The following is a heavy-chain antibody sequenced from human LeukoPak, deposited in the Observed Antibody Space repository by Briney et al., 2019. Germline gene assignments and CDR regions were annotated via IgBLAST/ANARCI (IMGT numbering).Heavy chain of an antibody. V-gene: IGHV3-30*04. CDR2: ISYDGSNK. CDR1: GFTFSSYA. CDR3: ARGRVSSSTWYSTYYYFFYMDF. D-gene: IGHD4-11*01. J-gene: IGHJ6*03. Sequence: GGSLRLSCAAFGFTFSSYAMHWVRQAPGKGLEWVAVISYDGSNKYYADSVKGRFTISRDNSKNTLYLQMNSLRPEDTAVYFCARGRVSSSTWYSTYYYFFYMDFWGKGTTVTVSS.